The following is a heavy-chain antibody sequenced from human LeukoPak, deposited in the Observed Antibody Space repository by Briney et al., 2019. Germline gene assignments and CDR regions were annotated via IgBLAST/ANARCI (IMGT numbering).Heavy chain of an antibody. CDR2: IAFHGSVK. V-gene: IGHV3-30*04. J-gene: IGHJ5*02. CDR1: GFTFTNYA. CDR3: AKGGGRNWFDP. Sequence: GGSLRLSCAASGFTFTNYAMHWVRQAPGKGLEWVAVIAFHGSVKHYADSMEGRFTISRDNSKNTLYLQMNSLRPDDTAVYYCAKGGGRNWFDPWGPGTLVTVSS. D-gene: IGHD1-26*01.